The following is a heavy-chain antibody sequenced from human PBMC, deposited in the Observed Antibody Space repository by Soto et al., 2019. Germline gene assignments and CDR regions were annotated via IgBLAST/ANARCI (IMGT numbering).Heavy chain of an antibody. CDR2: ISSSSSYI. CDR3: ARDQGDIVAYYYYYYYYMDV. V-gene: IGHV3-21*01. J-gene: IGHJ6*03. D-gene: IGHD5-12*01. CDR1: GFTFSSYS. Sequence: PGGSLRLSCAASGFTFSSYSMNWVRQAPGKGLEWVSSISSSSSYIYYADSVKGRFTISRDNAKNSLYLQMNSLRAEDTAVYYCARDQGDIVAYYYYYYYYMDVWGKGTTVTVSS.